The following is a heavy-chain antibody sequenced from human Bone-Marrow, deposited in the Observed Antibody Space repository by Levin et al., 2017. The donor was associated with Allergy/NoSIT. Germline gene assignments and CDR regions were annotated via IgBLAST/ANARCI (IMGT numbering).Heavy chain of an antibody. D-gene: IGHD3-10*01. Sequence: LSLTCATSGFTFSNSYMSWIRQAPGKGLDWVSYISSSDSSRYYADSVRGRFTISTDNAMNSLYLQMNSLRVEDTAIYYCARVLRGGISGYAFDIWGQGTMVTVSS. CDR2: ISSSDSSR. V-gene: IGHV3-11*01. CDR3: ARVLRGGISGYAFDI. J-gene: IGHJ3*02. CDR1: GFTFSNSY.